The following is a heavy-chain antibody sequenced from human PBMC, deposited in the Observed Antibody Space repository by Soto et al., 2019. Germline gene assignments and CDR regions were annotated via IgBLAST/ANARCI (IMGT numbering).Heavy chain of an antibody. J-gene: IGHJ6*02. Sequence: QVQLVESGGGVVQPGRSLRLSCAASGFTFSSYAMHWVRQAPGKGLEWVAVISYDGSNKYYADSVKGRFTISRDNSKNTLYLKMNSLRAEDTAVYYCARDDRSGYDPVYYGMYVWGQGTTVTVSS. CDR2: ISYDGSNK. CDR3: ARDDRSGYDPVYYGMYV. CDR1: GFTFSSYA. D-gene: IGHD5-12*01. V-gene: IGHV3-30-3*01.